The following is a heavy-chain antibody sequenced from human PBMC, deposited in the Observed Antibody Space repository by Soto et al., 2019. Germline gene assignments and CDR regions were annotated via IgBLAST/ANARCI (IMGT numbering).Heavy chain of an antibody. CDR3: VNHPPPTPEFTDY. V-gene: IGHV3-64D*08. CDR1: GFTFSSYA. CDR2: ISSNGGST. D-gene: IGHD2-2*01. J-gene: IGHJ4*02. Sequence: GGSLRLSCSASGFTFSSYAMHWVRQAPGKGLEYVSAISSNGGSTYYADSVKGRFTISRDNSKNTLYLQMSSLRAEDTAVYYCVNHPPPTPEFTDYWGQGTLVTVSS.